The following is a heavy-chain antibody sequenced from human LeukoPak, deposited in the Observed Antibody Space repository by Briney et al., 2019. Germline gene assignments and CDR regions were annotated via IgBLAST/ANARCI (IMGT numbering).Heavy chain of an antibody. J-gene: IGHJ6*04. V-gene: IGHV3-48*03. D-gene: IGHD3-10*02. CDR2: ISSSGSTI. Sequence: PGGSLTLSCAASGFTFSSYEMNWVRQAPGKGREWVSYISSSGSTIYYAYSVKVGFTISIDNRKNSLDVQMNSLRAEDTAVYYSAELGITMIGGVWGKGTTVTISS. CDR1: GFTFSSYE. CDR3: AELGITMIGGV.